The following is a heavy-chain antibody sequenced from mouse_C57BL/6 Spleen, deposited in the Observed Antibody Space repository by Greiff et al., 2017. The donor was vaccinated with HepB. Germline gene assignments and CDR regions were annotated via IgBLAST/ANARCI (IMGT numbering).Heavy chain of an antibody. CDR3: ARDRRRDFDY. CDR1: GFTFSSYA. CDR2: ISDGGSYT. J-gene: IGHJ2*01. V-gene: IGHV5-4*01. Sequence: EVHLVESGGGLVKPGGSLKLSCAASGFTFSSYAMSWVRQTPEKRLEWVATISDGGSYTYYSDNVKGRFTISRDNAKNNLYLQMSHLKSEDTAMYYCARDRRRDFDYWGQGTTLTVSS.